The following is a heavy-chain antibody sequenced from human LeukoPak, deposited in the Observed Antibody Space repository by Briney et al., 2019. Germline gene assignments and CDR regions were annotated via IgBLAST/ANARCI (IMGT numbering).Heavy chain of an antibody. V-gene: IGHV1-69*04. CDR1: GGTFSSYA. D-gene: IGHD2-15*01. CDR2: IIPIFGIA. CDR3: AVSLVVGYYGMDV. Sequence: SVKVSCKASGGTFSSYAISWVRQAPGQGLEWMGRIIPIFGIANYAQKYQGRVTITADKSTSTAYMELSSLRSEDTAVYYCAVSLVVGYYGMDVWGQGTTVTVSS. J-gene: IGHJ6*02.